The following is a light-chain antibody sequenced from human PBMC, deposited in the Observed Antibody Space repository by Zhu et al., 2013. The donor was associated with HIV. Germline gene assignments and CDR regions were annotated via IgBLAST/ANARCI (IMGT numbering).Light chain of an antibody. V-gene: IGKV3-20*01. CDR2: GAS. Sequence: EIVMTQSPGTLSLSPGERATLSCRASQSVSSSYLAWYQQKPGQAPRLLIYGASSRATGIPDRFSGSGSGTDFTLKISRLEPEDFAVYFCQQYGSSPLTFGGGTKVEIK. J-gene: IGKJ4*01. CDR1: QSVSSSY. CDR3: QQYGSSPLT.